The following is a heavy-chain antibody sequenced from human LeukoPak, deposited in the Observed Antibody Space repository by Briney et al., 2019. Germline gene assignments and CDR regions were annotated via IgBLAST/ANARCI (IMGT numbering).Heavy chain of an antibody. CDR3: ARGRWSSSSVIGY. CDR2: INHSGST. Sequence: SETLSLTCGVNGGSLSGYYWSWIRQSPTKELERIGEINHSGSTNYNPSLQSRVTISVDTSKNQFYLNLKSMTAADTAVYYCARGRWSSSSVIGYWGRGTRVTVST. CDR1: GGSLSGYY. D-gene: IGHD6-6*01. V-gene: IGHV4-34*01. J-gene: IGHJ4*02.